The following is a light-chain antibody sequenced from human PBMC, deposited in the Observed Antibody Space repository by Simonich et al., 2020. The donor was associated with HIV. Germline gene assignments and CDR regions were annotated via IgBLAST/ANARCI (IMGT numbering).Light chain of an antibody. Sequence: QSALTQPASVSGSPGHSITTSCTGTSSDVGGYNYVSWYQQHPGKAPKLMIYDVSKRPSGVSNRFSASKSGNTASLTISGLQAEDEADYYCSSYTSSSTLMFGGGTKLTVL. CDR1: SSDVGGYNY. CDR2: DVS. J-gene: IGLJ3*02. CDR3: SSYTSSSTLM. V-gene: IGLV2-14*03.